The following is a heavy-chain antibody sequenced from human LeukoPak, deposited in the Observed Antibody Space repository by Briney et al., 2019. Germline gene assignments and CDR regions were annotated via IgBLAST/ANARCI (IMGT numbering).Heavy chain of an antibody. D-gene: IGHD4-17*01. Sequence: ASVKVSCKASGYTFTSYAMHWVRQAPGQRLEWMGWINAGNGNTKYSQKFQGRVTITRDTSASTAYMELSSLRSEDTAVYYCARVFDFGDNGDDAFDTWGQGTLVTVSS. CDR3: ARVFDFGDNGDDAFDT. CDR2: INAGNGNT. V-gene: IGHV1-3*01. CDR1: GYTFTSYA. J-gene: IGHJ3*02.